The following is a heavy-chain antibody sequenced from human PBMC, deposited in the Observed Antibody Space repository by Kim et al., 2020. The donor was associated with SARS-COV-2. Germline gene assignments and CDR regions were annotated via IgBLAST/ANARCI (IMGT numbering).Heavy chain of an antibody. D-gene: IGHD3-10*01. CDR2: ISDRGGSS. V-gene: IGHV3-23*01. J-gene: IGHJ6*02. CDR3: ARDSPWSISMIPGVNFKYYGMDV. CDR1: GFIFTNYA. Sequence: GGSLRLSCAASGFIFTNYAMNWVRQAPGKGLEWVAVISDRGGSSNYADSVRGRFTISRDNSKNRLYLQMSSLRAEDTAVYFCARDSPWSISMIPGVNFKYYGMDVWGRGTTVTVSS.